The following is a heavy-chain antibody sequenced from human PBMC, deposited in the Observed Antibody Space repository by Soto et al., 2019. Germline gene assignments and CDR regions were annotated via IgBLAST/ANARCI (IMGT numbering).Heavy chain of an antibody. CDR1: GFTFDDYA. D-gene: IGHD3-3*01. CDR3: GKASSSNSWSPIDY. CDR2: ISWSTSSI. J-gene: IGHJ4*02. Sequence: PGGSLRLSCAASGFTFDDYAMHWVRQIPGKGLQWVSGISWSTSSIGYGASLRRRFLISRDYANNSLYLQMNDLRPEDTALYYCGKASSSNSWSPIDYWGQGAMVTVSS. V-gene: IGHV3-9*01.